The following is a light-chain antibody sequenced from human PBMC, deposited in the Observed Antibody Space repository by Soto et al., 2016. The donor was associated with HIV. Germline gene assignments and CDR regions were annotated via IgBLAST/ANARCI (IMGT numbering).Light chain of an antibody. CDR2: DDR. CDR3: QVWDSSTDHVI. Sequence: YVLTQPPSVSVAPGKTARITCGADNIGSKSVHWYQQKPGQAPVLVIYDDRDRPSGIPEQFSGSNSGNTATLTITSVEAGDEADYYCQVWDSSTDHVIFGGGTRLTVL. J-gene: IGLJ2*01. CDR1: NIGSKS. V-gene: IGLV3-21*03.